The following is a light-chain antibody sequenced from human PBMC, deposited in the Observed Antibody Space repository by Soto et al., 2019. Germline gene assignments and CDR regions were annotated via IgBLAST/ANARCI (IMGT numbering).Light chain of an antibody. CDR3: QQYKEWRT. J-gene: IGKJ1*01. CDR2: SAS. Sequence: IVMVQSPATLSVSPGESAILSCRASQNIDTKLAWYRQRPGQAPRLLIYSASIRATGIPARFSGSGSGTEFTLTISGLQSEDFAVYYCQQYKEWRTFGQGTNVDI. V-gene: IGKV3-15*01. CDR1: QNIDTK.